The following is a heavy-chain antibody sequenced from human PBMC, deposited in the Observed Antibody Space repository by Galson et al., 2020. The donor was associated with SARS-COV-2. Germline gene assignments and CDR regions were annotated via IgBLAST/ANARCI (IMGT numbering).Heavy chain of an antibody. D-gene: IGHD7-27*01. Sequence: GGSLRLSCAVSGFTFSSYWMHWVRQAPGKGLMWVSRIYSEGSSTSYADSVKGRFTISGDNAKNTLYLQMNSLRAEDTAVYYCARGDMGNDYFDYWGQGTLVTVSS. CDR2: IYSEGSST. J-gene: IGHJ4*02. CDR1: GFTFSSYW. CDR3: ARGDMGNDYFDY. V-gene: IGHV3-74*01.